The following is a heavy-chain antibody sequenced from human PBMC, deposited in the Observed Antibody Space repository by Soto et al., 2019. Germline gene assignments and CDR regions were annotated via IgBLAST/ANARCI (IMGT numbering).Heavy chain of an antibody. Sequence: SETLSLTCTVSGGSISSGDYYWSWIRQPPGKGLEWIGYIYYSGSTYYNPSLKSRVTISVDTSKNQFSLKLSSVTAADTAVYYCARDNILGILYGGMDVWGQGTTVTSP. CDR1: GGSISSGDYY. D-gene: IGHD3-3*01. CDR3: ARDNILGILYGGMDV. V-gene: IGHV4-30-4*01. CDR2: IYYSGST. J-gene: IGHJ6*02.